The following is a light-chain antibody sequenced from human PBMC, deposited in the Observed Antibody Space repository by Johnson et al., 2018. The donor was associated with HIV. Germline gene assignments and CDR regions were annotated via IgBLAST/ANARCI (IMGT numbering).Light chain of an antibody. CDR3: GTWDSSLSGPRV. Sequence: QLVLTQPPSVSAAPGQKVTISCSGSSSNIGNNYVSWYQQLPGTAPKLLIYDNNKRPSGIPDRFSGSKSGTSATLGITGLQTGDEADYYCGTWDSSLSGPRVFGTGTKVTGL. J-gene: IGLJ1*01. CDR2: DNN. V-gene: IGLV1-51*01. CDR1: SSNIGNNY.